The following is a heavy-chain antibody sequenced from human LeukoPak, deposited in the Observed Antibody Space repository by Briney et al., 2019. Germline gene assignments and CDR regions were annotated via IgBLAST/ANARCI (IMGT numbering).Heavy chain of an antibody. Sequence: GESLKISCKGSGYSFFGYWIGWVRQMPGKGLEWMGIIYPDDSQTKYSPSFEGLVTMSADKSINTAYLQWSSLKASDTAIYYCARFSGSRFQDNWFDPWGQGTLIIVSS. J-gene: IGHJ5*02. D-gene: IGHD1-26*01. CDR1: GYSFFGYW. CDR2: IYPDDSQT. CDR3: ARFSGSRFQDNWFDP. V-gene: IGHV5-51*01.